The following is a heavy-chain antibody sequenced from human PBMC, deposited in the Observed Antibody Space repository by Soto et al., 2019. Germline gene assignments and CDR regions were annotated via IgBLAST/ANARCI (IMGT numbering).Heavy chain of an antibody. Sequence: GASVKVSCKASGYTFTSYGISWVRQAPGQGLEWMGWISAYNGNTNYAQKLQGRVTMTTDTSTSTAYMELRSLRSDDTAVYYCARIVRFGNLSPAGDIWGQGTTVTVSS. CDR2: ISAYNGNT. D-gene: IGHD3-10*01. V-gene: IGHV1-18*01. CDR3: ARIVRFGNLSPAGDI. J-gene: IGHJ3*02. CDR1: GYTFTSYG.